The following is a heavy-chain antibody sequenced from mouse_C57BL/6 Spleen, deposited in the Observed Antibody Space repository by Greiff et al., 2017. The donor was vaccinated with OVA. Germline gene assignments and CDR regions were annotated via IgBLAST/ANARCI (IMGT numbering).Heavy chain of an antibody. J-gene: IGHJ4*01. CDR2: INPGSGGT. CDR3: ARRTGYYYAMDY. V-gene: IGHV1-54*01. Sequence: QVHVKQSGAELVRPGTSVKVSCKASGYAFTNYLIEWVKQRPGQGLEWIGVINPGSGGTNYNEKFKGKATLTADKSSSTAYMQLSSLTSEDSAVYFCARRTGYYYAMDYWGQGTSVTVSS. D-gene: IGHD4-1*01. CDR1: GYAFTNYL.